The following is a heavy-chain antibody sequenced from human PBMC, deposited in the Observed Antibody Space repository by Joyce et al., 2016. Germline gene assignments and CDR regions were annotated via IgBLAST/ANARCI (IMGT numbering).Heavy chain of an antibody. CDR3: AAAGN. Sequence: EVQVVASGGDLAQPGGSLRLSCSVSVLSFGNIWMTWVRQAPGKGLEWVATINKDGSQKYYVDSVKGRFTISRDNNRNSLSLQMDSLRVEDTALYYCAAAGNWGQGALVIVSS. D-gene: IGHD6-25*01. CDR1: VLSFGNIW. J-gene: IGHJ4*02. V-gene: IGHV3-7*01. CDR2: INKDGSQK.